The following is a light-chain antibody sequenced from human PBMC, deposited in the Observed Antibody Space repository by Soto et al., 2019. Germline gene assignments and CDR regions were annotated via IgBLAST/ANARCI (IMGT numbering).Light chain of an antibody. CDR2: EHN. J-gene: IGLJ3*02. CDR3: QSYDNTNQV. V-gene: IGLV6-57*03. CDR1: SGSIASYY. Sequence: NFMLTQPHSVSESPGKTVTISCTRSSGSIASYYVQWYRQRPGSAPTTVIYEHNQRPSGVPGRFSGFNDSSSNSASLTISGLKTEDEADYYCQSYDNTNQVFGGGTKVTVL.